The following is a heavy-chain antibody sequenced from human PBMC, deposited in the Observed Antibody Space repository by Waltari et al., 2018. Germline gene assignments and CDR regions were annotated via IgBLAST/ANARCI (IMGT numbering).Heavy chain of an antibody. J-gene: IGHJ4*02. CDR1: GYTFTSYA. CDR2: INAGNGNT. Sequence: QVQLVQSGAEVKKPGASVKVSCKASGYTFTSYAMHWVRQAPGQRLEWMGWINAGNGNTKYSQKFQGRVTITRDTSASTAYMELRSLRSDDTAVYYCARDPGNSSGWFDYWGQGTLVTVSS. CDR3: ARDPGNSSGWFDY. V-gene: IGHV1-3*01. D-gene: IGHD6-19*01.